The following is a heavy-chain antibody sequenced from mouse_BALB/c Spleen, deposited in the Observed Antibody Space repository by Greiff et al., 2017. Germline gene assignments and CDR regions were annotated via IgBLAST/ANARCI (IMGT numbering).Heavy chain of an antibody. D-gene: IGHD2-3*01. CDR1: GFTFSDYY. CDR3: ARGGWAY. Sequence: EVKLVESGGGLVKPGGSLKLSCAASGFTFSDYYMYWVRQTPEKRLEWVATISDGGSYTYYPDSVKGRFTISRDNAKNNLYLQMSSLKSEDTAMYYCARGGWAYWGQGTLVTVAA. J-gene: IGHJ3*01. CDR2: ISDGGSYT. V-gene: IGHV5-4*02.